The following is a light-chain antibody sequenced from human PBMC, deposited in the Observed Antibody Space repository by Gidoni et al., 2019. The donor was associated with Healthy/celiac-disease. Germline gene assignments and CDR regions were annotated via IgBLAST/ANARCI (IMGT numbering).Light chain of an antibody. CDR2: GAS. CDR3: QQYGSSPPGT. V-gene: IGKV3-20*01. J-gene: IGKJ1*01. Sequence: EIVLTQPPGTLSLSPGERATRSCRASQSVSSSYLAWYQQKPGQAPRLLIYGASSRATGIPDRFSGSGSGTDFPLTISRLGPEDFAVFYCQQYGSSPPGTFGQXTKVEIK. CDR1: QSVSSSY.